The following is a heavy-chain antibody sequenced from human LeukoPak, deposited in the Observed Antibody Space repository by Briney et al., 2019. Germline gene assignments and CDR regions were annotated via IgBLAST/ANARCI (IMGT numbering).Heavy chain of an antibody. CDR3: ARDRPTISYYYGSGGYGANWFDP. Sequence: PSETLSLTCTVSGGSLSSYYWSWIRQPPGKGLEWIGYIYYSGSTNYNPSLKSRVTISVDTSKNQFSLKLSSVTAADTAVYYCARDRPTISYYYGSGGYGANWFDPWGQGTLVTVSS. V-gene: IGHV4-59*01. CDR2: IYYSGST. J-gene: IGHJ5*02. D-gene: IGHD3-10*01. CDR1: GGSLSSYY.